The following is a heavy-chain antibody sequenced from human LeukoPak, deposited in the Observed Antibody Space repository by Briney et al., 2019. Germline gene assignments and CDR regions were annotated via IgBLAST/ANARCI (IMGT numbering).Heavy chain of an antibody. J-gene: IGHJ3*02. Sequence: SQTLSLTCTVSGGSISSGGYYWSWIRQPPGKGLEWIGYIYHSGSTYYNPSLKSRVTISVDRSKNQFSLKLSSVTAADTAVYYCARDRWTTQKIRAFDIWGQGTMVTVSS. CDR3: ARDRWTTQKIRAFDI. CDR1: GGSISSGGYY. D-gene: IGHD3/OR15-3a*01. CDR2: IYHSGST. V-gene: IGHV4-30-2*01.